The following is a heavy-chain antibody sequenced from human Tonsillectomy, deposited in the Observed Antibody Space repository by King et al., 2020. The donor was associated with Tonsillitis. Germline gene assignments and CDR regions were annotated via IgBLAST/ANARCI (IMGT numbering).Heavy chain of an antibody. J-gene: IGHJ4*02. CDR1: GESFSGYY. Sequence: VQLQQWGAGLVKPSETLSLTCAVYGESFSGYYWSWIRQLPGKELEWIGEINHRGSANYSPSLKSRVNMSIATSKNQFSLNLRSVTAADTAVYYCARIRFNIMILAYGVNYLDYWGKGILVTVSS. D-gene: IGHD3-16*01. CDR3: ARIRFNIMILAYGVNYLDY. CDR2: INHRGSA. V-gene: IGHV4-34*01.